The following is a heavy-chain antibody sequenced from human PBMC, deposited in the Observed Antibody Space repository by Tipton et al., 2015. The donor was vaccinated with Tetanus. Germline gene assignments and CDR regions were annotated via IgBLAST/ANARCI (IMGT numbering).Heavy chain of an antibody. J-gene: IGHJ4*02. CDR2: IDQLGNT. Sequence: TLSLTCAVSGGPFRGYYWSWIRQPPGMGLEWIGEIDQLGNTNYNPSLKSRLTLSVDTSKNQFSLNLRSVIAADTAIYYCARGLGLCTGGSCSFWGQGTPVTVSS. CDR3: ARGLGLCTGGSCSF. V-gene: IGHV4-34*01. D-gene: IGHD2-15*01. CDR1: GGPFRGYY.